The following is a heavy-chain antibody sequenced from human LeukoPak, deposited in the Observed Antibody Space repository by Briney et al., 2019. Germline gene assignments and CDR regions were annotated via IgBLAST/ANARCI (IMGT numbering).Heavy chain of an antibody. CDR3: ARCTTGRTFGSLREIKRSREIDY. Sequence: GGSLRLSCAASGFAFSSHTMNWVRQAPGKGLEWVSSISSSSSNIYYADSVKGRFTISRDNAKNSLYLQMNSLRVEDTAVYYCARCTTGRTFGSLREIKRSREIDYWGQGTLVTVSS. D-gene: IGHD1-1*01. V-gene: IGHV3-21*01. CDR2: ISSSSSNI. CDR1: GFAFSSHT. J-gene: IGHJ4*02.